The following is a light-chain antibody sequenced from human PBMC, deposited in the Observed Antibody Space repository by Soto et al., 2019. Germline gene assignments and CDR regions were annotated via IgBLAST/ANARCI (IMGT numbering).Light chain of an antibody. J-gene: IGLJ2*01. CDR3: QAYESSNVV. CDR2: EDN. V-gene: IGLV6-57*04. CDR1: SGSIASNY. Sequence: NFMLTQPHSVSESPGKTVTISCTRSSGSIASNYVQWYQQRPGSAPTTVIYEDNQRPSGVPDRSSGSIDSSSNSASLTISGLKTEDEADYSWQAYESSNVVFGGGTKLTVL.